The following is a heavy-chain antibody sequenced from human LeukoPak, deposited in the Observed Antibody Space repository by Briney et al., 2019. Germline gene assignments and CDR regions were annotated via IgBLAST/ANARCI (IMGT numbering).Heavy chain of an antibody. V-gene: IGHV4-34*01. CDR1: GGSFSGYY. Sequence: SETLSLTCAVYGGSFSGYYWSWIRQPPGKGLEWIGEISQSGSTNYNPSLKSRVNISLDTSESQFSLKLSSVTAADTAVYYCASGTYSSSWYEWYYYYYMDVWGKGTTVTISS. CDR2: ISQSGST. CDR3: ASGTYSSSWYEWYYYYYMDV. D-gene: IGHD6-13*01. J-gene: IGHJ6*03.